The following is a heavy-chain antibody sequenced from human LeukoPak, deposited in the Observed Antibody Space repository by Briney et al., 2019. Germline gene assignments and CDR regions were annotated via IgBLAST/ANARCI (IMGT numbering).Heavy chain of an antibody. Sequence: SVMVSCKASGGTFSSCAIGWVRQAPGQGLELMGRTIPIFGTANYAQKFQGRVTITADESTSTAYMELSSLRSEDTAVYYCASTKVVVAATGNYYYYGMDVWGQGTTVTVSS. CDR2: TIPIFGTA. J-gene: IGHJ6*02. CDR1: GGTFSSCA. V-gene: IGHV1-69*13. D-gene: IGHD2-15*01. CDR3: ASTKVVVAATGNYYYYGMDV.